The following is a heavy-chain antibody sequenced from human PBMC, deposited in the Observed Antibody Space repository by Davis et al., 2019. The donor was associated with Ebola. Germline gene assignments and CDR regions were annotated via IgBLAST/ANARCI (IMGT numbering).Heavy chain of an antibody. CDR1: GGTFSSYA. Sequence: AASVKVSCKASGGTFSSYAISWVRQAPGQGLEWMGGIIPIFGTANYAQKFQGRVTITRDTSASTAYMELSSLTIDDTAVYYCARGYSPKCRGGDCVNDFWGQGTLVTVST. J-gene: IGHJ4*02. V-gene: IGHV1-69*05. CDR2: IIPIFGTA. CDR3: ARGYSPKCRGGDCVNDF. D-gene: IGHD2-21*02.